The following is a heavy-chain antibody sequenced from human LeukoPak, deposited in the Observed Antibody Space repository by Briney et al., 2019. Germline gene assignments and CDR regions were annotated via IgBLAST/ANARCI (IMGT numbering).Heavy chain of an antibody. CDR2: ISSSSSYI. CDR1: GFTFSSYS. D-gene: IGHD3-3*01. Sequence: GGSLRLSCAASGFTFSSYSMNWVRQAPGKRLEWVSSISSSSSYIYYADSVKGRFTISRDNAKNSLYLQMNSLRAEDTAVYYCASAPFGVVITEYFQHWGQGTLVTVSS. V-gene: IGHV3-21*01. CDR3: ASAPFGVVITEYFQH. J-gene: IGHJ1*01.